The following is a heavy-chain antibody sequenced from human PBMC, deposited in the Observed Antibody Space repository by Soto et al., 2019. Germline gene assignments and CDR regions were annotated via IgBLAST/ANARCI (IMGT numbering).Heavy chain of an antibody. CDR1: GYTFTSYG. Sequence: ASVKVSCKASGYTFTSYGISWVRQSPGQGLEWMGWISAYNGNTNYAQKLQGRVTMTTDTSTSTAYMELRSLRSDDTAVYYCARDGVDCSSTSCYRNLYFDYWGQGTLVTVSS. D-gene: IGHD2-2*02. CDR3: ARDGVDCSSTSCYRNLYFDY. CDR2: ISAYNGNT. V-gene: IGHV1-18*01. J-gene: IGHJ4*02.